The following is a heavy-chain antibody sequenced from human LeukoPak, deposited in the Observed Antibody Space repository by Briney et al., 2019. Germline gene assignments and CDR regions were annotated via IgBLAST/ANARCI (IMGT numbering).Heavy chain of an antibody. CDR3: ARDKDYDSTGYLLSPDY. J-gene: IGHJ4*02. D-gene: IGHD3-22*01. CDR1: GGSLSSGNYY. V-gene: IGHV4-30-2*01. CDR2: LYRGGST. Sequence: SQTLSLTCTVSGGSLSSGNYYWSWVRQPPGKGLEWIGFLYRGGSTYYNPSLTSRVTISVDMSKNQFSLKLSSVTAADTAVYYCARDKDYDSTGYLLSPDYWGQGTLVTVSS.